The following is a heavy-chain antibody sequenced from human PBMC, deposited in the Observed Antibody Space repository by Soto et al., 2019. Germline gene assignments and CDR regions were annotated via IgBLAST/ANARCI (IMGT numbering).Heavy chain of an antibody. CDR1: GGSISSSSYY. D-gene: IGHD3-22*01. CDR2: IYYSGST. J-gene: IGHJ4*02. Sequence: SETLSLTCTVSGGSISSSSYYWGWIRQPPGKGLEWIGSIYYSGSTYYNPSLKSRVTISVDTSKNQFSLKLSSVTAADTAVYYCAPYYYDSSGYYNRGEYFDYWGQGTLVTVSS. V-gene: IGHV4-39*01. CDR3: APYYYDSSGYYNRGEYFDY.